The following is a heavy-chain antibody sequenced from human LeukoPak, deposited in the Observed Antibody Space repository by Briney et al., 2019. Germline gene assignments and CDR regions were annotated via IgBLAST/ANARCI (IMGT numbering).Heavy chain of an antibody. D-gene: IGHD3-10*01. Sequence: ASVKVSCKASGYTVTGYYMHWGRQAPGQGLEWMGWINPKSGGTNYAQKFQGRVTMTRDTSISTVYMELSRLRSDDTAVYYCARDRDGMDVWGQGTTVTVSS. V-gene: IGHV1-2*02. CDR3: ARDRDGMDV. CDR1: GYTVTGYY. J-gene: IGHJ6*02. CDR2: INPKSGGT.